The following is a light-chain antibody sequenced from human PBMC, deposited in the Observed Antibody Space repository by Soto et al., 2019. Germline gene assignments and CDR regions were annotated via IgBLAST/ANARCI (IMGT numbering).Light chain of an antibody. CDR3: CSYAGRYV. V-gene: IGLV2-11*01. Sequence: QSALTQPRSVSGSPGQSVTISCTGTSSDVGGYNYVSWYQQHPGQAPKLMVYDVSKRPSGVPNRFSGSKSGNTASLTISGLQAEDEADYYCCSYAGRYVFGTGTKLTVL. J-gene: IGLJ1*01. CDR2: DVS. CDR1: SSDVGGYNY.